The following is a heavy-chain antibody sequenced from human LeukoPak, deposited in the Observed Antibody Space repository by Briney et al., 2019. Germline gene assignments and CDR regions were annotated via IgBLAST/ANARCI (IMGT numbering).Heavy chain of an antibody. CDR2: INPNNGGT. CDR1: GYTFTGYY. CDR3: AREQMATINTDDAFDI. D-gene: IGHD5-12*01. V-gene: IGHV1-2*02. Sequence: GASVKVSCKASGYTFTGYYVHWVRQAPGQGLEWMGWINPNNGGTKYAQKFQGRVTITRDTSISTAYMELSSLRSDDTAVYYCAREQMATINTDDAFDIWGQGTAVTVSS. J-gene: IGHJ3*02.